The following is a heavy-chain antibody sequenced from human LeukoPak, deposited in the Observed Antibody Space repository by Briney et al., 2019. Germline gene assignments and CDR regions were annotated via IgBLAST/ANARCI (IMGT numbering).Heavy chain of an antibody. CDR3: ARGRKGIYTIFGVVTFYFDY. J-gene: IGHJ4*02. CDR2: INHSGST. CDR1: GGSFSGYY. D-gene: IGHD3-3*01. V-gene: IGHV4-34*01. Sequence: SETLSLTCAVYGGSFSGYYWSWIRQPPGKGLEWIGEINHSGSTNCNPSLKSRVTISVDTSKNQFSLKLSSVTAADTAVYYCARGRKGIYTIFGVVTFYFDYWGQGTLVTVSS.